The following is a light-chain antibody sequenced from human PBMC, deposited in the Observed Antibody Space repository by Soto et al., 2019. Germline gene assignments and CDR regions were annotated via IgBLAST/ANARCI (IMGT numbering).Light chain of an antibody. J-gene: IGKJ5*01. CDR3: QQTNSFPIP. V-gene: IGKV1-12*01. CDR1: QGISTW. CDR2: KAS. Sequence: DIQMTQSPSSMSASVGDRVTITCRASQGISTWLTWHQQKPGKAPKVLIYKASSLQSGVPSRFSGSGSGTEFTLTISSLQPEEFATYYCQQTNSFPIPFGQGTRLAIK.